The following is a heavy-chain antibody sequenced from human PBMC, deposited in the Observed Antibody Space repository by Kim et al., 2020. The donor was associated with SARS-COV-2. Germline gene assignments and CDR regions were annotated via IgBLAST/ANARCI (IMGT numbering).Heavy chain of an antibody. Sequence: GGSLRLSCAASGFTFSNAWMSWVRQAPGKGLEWVGRIKSKTDGGTTDYAAPVKGRFTISRDDSKNTLCLQMNSLKTEDTAVYYCTRTYYYDSSGYDYYYGMDVWGQGTPVTVS. D-gene: IGHD3-22*01. CDR1: GFTFSNAW. CDR3: TRTYYYDSSGYDYYYGMDV. J-gene: IGHJ6*02. CDR2: IKSKTDGGTT. V-gene: IGHV3-15*01.